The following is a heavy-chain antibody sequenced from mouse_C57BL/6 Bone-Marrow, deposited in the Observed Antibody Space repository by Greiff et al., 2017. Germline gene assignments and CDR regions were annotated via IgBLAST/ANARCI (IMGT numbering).Heavy chain of an antibody. CDR3: SRGYYGSSYWYFDV. J-gene: IGHJ1*03. CDR1: GYAFSSSW. D-gene: IGHD1-1*01. V-gene: IGHV1-82*01. CDR2: IYPGDGDT. Sequence: VQRVESGPELVKPGASVKISCKASGYAFSSSWMNWVKQRPGKGLEWIGRIYPGDGDTNYTGKFKGKATLTADKSSSTTYMQLSSLTSEDSAVYFCSRGYYGSSYWYFDVWGTGTTVTVSS.